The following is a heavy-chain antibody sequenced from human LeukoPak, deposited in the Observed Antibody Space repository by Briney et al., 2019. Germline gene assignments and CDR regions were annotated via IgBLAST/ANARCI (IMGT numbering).Heavy chain of an antibody. CDR3: ARGDESRGQLRFLEWLPLPLDY. CDR1: GFTFSSYS. CDR2: ISSSSSYI. J-gene: IGHJ4*02. Sequence: GGSLRLSCAASGFTFSSYSMNWVRQAPGKGLEWVSSISSSSSYIYYADSVKGRFTISRDNAKNSLYLQMNSLRAEDTAVYYCARGDESRGQLRFLEWLPLPLDYWGQGTLVTVSS. V-gene: IGHV3-21*01. D-gene: IGHD3-3*01.